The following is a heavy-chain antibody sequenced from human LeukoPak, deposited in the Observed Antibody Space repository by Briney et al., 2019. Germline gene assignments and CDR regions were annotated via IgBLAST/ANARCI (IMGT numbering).Heavy chain of an antibody. V-gene: IGHV4-34*01. CDR3: ARVSGYSSSSSIDY. Sequence: SETLSLTCAVYGGSFSGYYWSWIRQPPGKGLEWIGEINHSGSTNYNPSLKSRVTISVDTSKNQFSLKLSSVTAADTAVYYCARVSGYSSSSSIDYWGQGTLVTVSS. CDR2: INHSGST. J-gene: IGHJ4*02. CDR1: GGSFSGYY. D-gene: IGHD6-6*01.